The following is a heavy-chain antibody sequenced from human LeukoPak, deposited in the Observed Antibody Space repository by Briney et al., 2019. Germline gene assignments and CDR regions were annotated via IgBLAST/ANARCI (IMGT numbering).Heavy chain of an antibody. D-gene: IGHD3-22*01. V-gene: IGHV3-48*02. J-gene: IGHJ4*02. Sequence: GGSLRLSCAASRFTFSSYGMNWVRQAPGKGLEWVSYISDSTSSKNYADSVKGRFTISRDNAKNSLYLQMNSLRDEDTAVYYCARDPYYYDSSGYYSTDYWGQGTLVTVSS. CDR3: ARDPYYYDSSGYYSTDY. CDR1: RFTFSSYG. CDR2: ISDSTSSK.